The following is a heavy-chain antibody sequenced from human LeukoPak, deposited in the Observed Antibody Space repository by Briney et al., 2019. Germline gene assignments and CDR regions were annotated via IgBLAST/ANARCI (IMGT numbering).Heavy chain of an antibody. CDR2: ISGSGADT. Sequence: PGGSLRLSCAASGFTFSNYGMTWVRQAPGKGLEWVSEISGSGADTYYADSVKGRFTISRDNSKSTLFLQMNSLRAEDTAVYYCAKYDSFDHYYDSGGRFDFWRQGTLVTVSS. V-gene: IGHV3-23*01. CDR1: GFTFSNYG. CDR3: AKYDSFDHYYDSGGRFDF. J-gene: IGHJ4*02. D-gene: IGHD3-22*01.